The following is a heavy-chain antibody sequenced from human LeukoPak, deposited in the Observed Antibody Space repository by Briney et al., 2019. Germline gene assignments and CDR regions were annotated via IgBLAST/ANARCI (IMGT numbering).Heavy chain of an antibody. Sequence: GGSLRLSCTASGFTFSNHWMHWVRQAPGKGLEWVANIKYDGSEKYYVESVKGRFSISRDNSKNTLYLQMNSLRAEDTAVYYRAKGDSGSYYWGQGTLVTVSS. D-gene: IGHD1-26*01. CDR3: AKGDSGSYY. J-gene: IGHJ4*02. CDR1: GFTFSNHW. CDR2: IKYDGSEK. V-gene: IGHV3-7*04.